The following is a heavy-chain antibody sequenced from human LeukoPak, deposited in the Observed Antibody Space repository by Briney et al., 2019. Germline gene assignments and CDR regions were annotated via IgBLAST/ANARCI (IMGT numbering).Heavy chain of an antibody. CDR1: GFTFSGSA. D-gene: IGHD3-22*01. V-gene: IGHV3-73*01. CDR2: IRSKANSYAT. CDR3: TRGSSGYPLDY. J-gene: IGHJ4*02. Sequence: GGSLRLSCAASGFTFSGSAMHWVRQASGKGLEWVGRIRSKANSYATAYAASVEGRFTISRDDSKNTAYLQMNSLKTEDTAVYYCTRGSSGYPLDYWGQGTLVTVSS.